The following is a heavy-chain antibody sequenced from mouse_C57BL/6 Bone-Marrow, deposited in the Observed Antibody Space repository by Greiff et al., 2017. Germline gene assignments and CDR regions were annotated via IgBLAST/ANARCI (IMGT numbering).Heavy chain of an antibody. CDR1: GFNIKDDY. D-gene: IGHD2-3*01. Sequence: EVKLEESGAELVRPGASVKLSCTASGFNIKDDYMHWVQQRPEQGLEWIGWIDPENGDTEYASKFQGKATITADTSYNTAYLQLSSLTSEDTAVYYCTTDGGAYWGQGTLVTVSA. CDR3: TTDGGAY. CDR2: IDPENGDT. V-gene: IGHV14-4*01. J-gene: IGHJ3*01.